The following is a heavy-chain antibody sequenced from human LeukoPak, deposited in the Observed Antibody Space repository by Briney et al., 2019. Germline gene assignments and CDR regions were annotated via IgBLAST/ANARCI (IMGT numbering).Heavy chain of an antibody. CDR1: GGSISSGSYY. Sequence: SETLSLTCTVSGGSISSGSYYWSWIRQPAGKGLEWIGRIYTSGSTNYNPSLKSRVTISVDTSKNQFSLKLSSVTAADTAVHYCARADGGWYYFDYWGQGTLVTVSS. J-gene: IGHJ4*02. V-gene: IGHV4-61*02. D-gene: IGHD6-19*01. CDR3: ARADGGWYYFDY. CDR2: IYTSGST.